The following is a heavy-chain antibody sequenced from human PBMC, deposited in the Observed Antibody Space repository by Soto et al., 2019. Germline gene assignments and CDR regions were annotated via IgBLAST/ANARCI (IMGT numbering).Heavy chain of an antibody. V-gene: IGHV1-18*01. J-gene: IGHJ4*02. CDR1: GYTFTTYG. Sequence: ASVKVSCKASGYTFTTYGISWVRQAPGQGLEWMGWISVYNGNTNYAQKLQGRVTMTTDTSTSTAYMELRSLRSDDTAVYYCARTAYDTSTYYRHWGQGTLVTVSS. CDR3: ARTAYDTSTYYRH. D-gene: IGHD3-22*01. CDR2: ISVYNGNT.